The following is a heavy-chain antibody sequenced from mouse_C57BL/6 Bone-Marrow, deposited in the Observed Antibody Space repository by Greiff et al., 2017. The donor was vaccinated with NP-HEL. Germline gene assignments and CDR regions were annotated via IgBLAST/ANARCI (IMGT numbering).Heavy chain of an antibody. CDR3: ARETLSSYVDWYFDV. CDR2: INYDGSST. D-gene: IGHD1-1*01. CDR1: GFTFSDYY. Sequence: EVKLMESEGGLVQPGSSMKLSCTASGFTFSDYYMAWVRQVPETGLEWVANINYDGSSTYYLDSLKSRFIISRDNAKNILYLQMSSLKSEDTATYYCARETLSSYVDWYFDVWGTGTTVTVSS. J-gene: IGHJ1*03. V-gene: IGHV5-16*01.